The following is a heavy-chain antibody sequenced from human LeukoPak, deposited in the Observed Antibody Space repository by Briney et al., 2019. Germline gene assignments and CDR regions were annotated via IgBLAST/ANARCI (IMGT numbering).Heavy chain of an antibody. J-gene: IGHJ4*02. V-gene: IGHV4-4*07. D-gene: IGHD3-10*01. CDR3: ARENWETVYYYGSGSYYYFDY. CDR1: GGSISSYY. Sequence: SETLPLTCTVSGGSISSYYWSWIRQPAGKGLEWIGRIYTSGSTNYNPSLKSRVTMSVDTSKNQFSLKLSSVTAADTAVYYCARENWETVYYYGSGSYYYFDYWGQGTLVTVSS. CDR2: IYTSGST.